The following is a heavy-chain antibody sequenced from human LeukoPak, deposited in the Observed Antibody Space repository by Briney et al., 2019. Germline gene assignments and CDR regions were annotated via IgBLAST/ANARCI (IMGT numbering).Heavy chain of an antibody. Sequence: GASVKVSCKATGYTVTSYGISWVRQAPGQGPEWMGWISAYSGYTNYAQKFQGRVTMTTDTSTNTAYMELRSLRSDDTAVYYCARNGSGWYFLDYWGQGTLVTVPP. CDR1: GYTVTSYG. D-gene: IGHD6-19*01. V-gene: IGHV1-18*01. CDR2: ISAYSGYT. J-gene: IGHJ4*02. CDR3: ARNGSGWYFLDY.